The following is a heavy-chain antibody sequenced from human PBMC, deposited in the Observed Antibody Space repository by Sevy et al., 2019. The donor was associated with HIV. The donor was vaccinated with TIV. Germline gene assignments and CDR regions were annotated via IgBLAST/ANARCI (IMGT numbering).Heavy chain of an antibody. CDR1: GFTFSSYA. V-gene: IGHV3-23*01. CDR2: ISGSGGST. J-gene: IGHJ4*02. D-gene: IGHD6-19*01. CDR3: AKAVGGYSSGWYAGGPS. Sequence: GGSLRLSCAASGFTFSSYAMSWVCQAPGKGLEWVSAISGSGGSTYYADSVKGRFTISRDNSKNTLYLQMNSLRAEDTAVYYCAKAVGGYSSGWYAGGPSWGQGTLVTVSS.